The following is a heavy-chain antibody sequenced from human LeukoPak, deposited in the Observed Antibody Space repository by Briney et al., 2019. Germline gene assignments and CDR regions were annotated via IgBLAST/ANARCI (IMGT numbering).Heavy chain of an antibody. CDR3: AKASAMIVVVSKHFDY. D-gene: IGHD3-22*01. V-gene: IGHV3-23*01. CDR2: ISGSGGST. J-gene: IGHJ4*02. Sequence: GGSLRLSRAASGFTFSRYAMSWVRQAPGKGLGWVSAISGSGGSTYYADSVKGRFTISRDNSKNTLYLQMNSLRAEDTAVYYCAKASAMIVVVSKHFDYWGQGTLVTVSS. CDR1: GFTFSRYA.